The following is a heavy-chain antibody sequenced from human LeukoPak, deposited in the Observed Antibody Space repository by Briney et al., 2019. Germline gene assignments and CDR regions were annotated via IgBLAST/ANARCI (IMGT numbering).Heavy chain of an antibody. Sequence: KSSETLSLTCAVYGGSFSGYYWSWIRQPPGKGLEWIGEINHSGSTNYNPSLKSRVTISVDTSKNQFSLKLSSVTAADTTVYYCASSTGSNRDWGQGTLVTVSS. CDR3: ASSTGSNRD. J-gene: IGHJ4*02. CDR1: GGSFSGYY. V-gene: IGHV4-34*01. D-gene: IGHD3-9*01. CDR2: INHSGST.